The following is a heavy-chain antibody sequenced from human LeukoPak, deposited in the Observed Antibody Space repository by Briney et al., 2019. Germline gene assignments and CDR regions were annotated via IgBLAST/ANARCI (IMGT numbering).Heavy chain of an antibody. J-gene: IGHJ5*02. CDR3: ARDHYYGSGSYNWFDP. CDR2: ISAYNGNT. Sequence: ASVKVSCKASGYTFTSYGISWVRQAPGQGLGWMGWISAYNGNTNYAQKLQGRVTMTTDTSTSTAYMELRSLRSDDTAVYYCARDHYYGSGSYNWFDPWGQGTLVTVSS. V-gene: IGHV1-18*01. D-gene: IGHD3-10*01. CDR1: GYTFTSYG.